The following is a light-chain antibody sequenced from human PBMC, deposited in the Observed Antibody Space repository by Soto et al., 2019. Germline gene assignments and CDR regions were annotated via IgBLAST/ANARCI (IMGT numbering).Light chain of an antibody. CDR1: QSLLHSNGYNF. V-gene: IGKV2-28*01. CDR3: MQALQTPYT. CDR2: LGS. J-gene: IGKJ2*01. Sequence: DIVMTQSPLSLPVTPGEPASISCRSSQSLLHSNGYNFLDWYLQKPGQSPQLLIYLGSNRASGVPDRFSGSGSGTDFTLRISTVEAEDVGTYYCMQALQTPYTFGQGNKLEIK.